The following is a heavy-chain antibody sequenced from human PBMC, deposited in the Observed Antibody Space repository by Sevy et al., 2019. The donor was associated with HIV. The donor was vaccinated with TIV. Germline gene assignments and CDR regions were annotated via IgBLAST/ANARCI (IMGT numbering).Heavy chain of an antibody. D-gene: IGHD6-13*01. CDR2: ISSSSSYI. V-gene: IGHV3-21*01. Sequence: GGSLRLSCAASGFTFSSYSMNWVRQAPGKGLEWVSSISSSSSYIYYADSVKGRFTISRDNAKNSPYLQMNSLRAEDTAVYYCARDSSIAAAGTFDYWGQGTLVTVSS. CDR1: GFTFSSYS. J-gene: IGHJ4*02. CDR3: ARDSSIAAAGTFDY.